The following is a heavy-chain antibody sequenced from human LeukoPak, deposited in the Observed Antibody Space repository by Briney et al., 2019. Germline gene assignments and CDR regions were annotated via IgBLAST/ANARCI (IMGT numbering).Heavy chain of an antibody. J-gene: IGHJ4*02. CDR2: ISYDGSSK. V-gene: IGHV3-30*04. CDR3: ARDGYYFHSSGYYQIDY. CDR1: GFNFSNNV. D-gene: IGHD3-22*01. Sequence: GGSLRLSWGASGFNFSNNVMHWVRQAPGKGLEWVTVISYDGSSKYYADSVKGRFTVSRDNSKNTLFLHMNSLRAEDTAVYYCARDGYYFHSSGYYQIDYWGQGTPVTVSS.